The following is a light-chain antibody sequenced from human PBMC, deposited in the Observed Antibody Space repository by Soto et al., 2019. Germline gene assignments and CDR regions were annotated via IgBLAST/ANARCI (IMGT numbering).Light chain of an antibody. V-gene: IGKV1-6*01. J-gene: IGKJ1*01. CDR2: AAS. CDR3: LQDYNYPWT. Sequence: AIQMTQSPSSLSASVGDRVTITCRASQDIRNDLGWYQEKPGQAPNLLIYAASNLQSGVPSRFSGSGSGTXXXLTISSLQPEDXATYYCLQDYNYPWTFGQGTKVEI. CDR1: QDIRND.